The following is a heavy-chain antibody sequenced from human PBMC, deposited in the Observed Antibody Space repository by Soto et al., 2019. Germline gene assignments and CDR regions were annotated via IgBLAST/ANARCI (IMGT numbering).Heavy chain of an antibody. CDR2: ISGSGGST. J-gene: IGHJ4*02. D-gene: IGHD3-22*01. CDR1: GFTFSSYA. Sequence: GGSLRLSCAASGFTFSSYAMSWVRQAPGKGLEWVSAISGSGGSTYYADSVKGRFTISRDNSKNTLYLQMNSLRAEDTAVYYCAKDTYYYDSSGYYSGYYFDYWGQGTLVTVSS. V-gene: IGHV3-23*01. CDR3: AKDTYYYDSSGYYSGYYFDY.